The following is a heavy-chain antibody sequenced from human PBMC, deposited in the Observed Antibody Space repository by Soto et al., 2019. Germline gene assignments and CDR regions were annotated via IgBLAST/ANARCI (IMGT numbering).Heavy chain of an antibody. CDR3: AKSTGNWYFDL. J-gene: IGHJ2*01. V-gene: IGHV3-23*01. Sequence: EVHLLESGGGLVQPGGSLRLSCAASGFTFSNYAMTWVRQAPGKGLEWVSSISGSGVSTYYPDSVKGRFTISRDNSKNTLYLQMNSLRADDTALYYCAKSTGNWYFDLWGRGTLVTVSS. CDR1: GFTFSNYA. CDR2: ISGSGVST. D-gene: IGHD2-8*02.